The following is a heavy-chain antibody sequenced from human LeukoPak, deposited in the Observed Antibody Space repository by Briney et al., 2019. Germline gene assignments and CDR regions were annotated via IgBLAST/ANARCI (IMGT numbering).Heavy chain of an antibody. CDR3: AEDMDRVEYQLLLDY. Sequence: PGRSLRLSCAASGFTFDDYAMHWVRQAPGKGLEWVSGISWNSGSIGYADSVKGRFTISRDNAKNSLYLQMNSLRAEDTALYYCAEDMDRVEYQLLLDYWGQGTLVTVSS. CDR1: GFTFDDYA. V-gene: IGHV3-9*01. D-gene: IGHD2-2*01. CDR2: ISWNSGSI. J-gene: IGHJ4*02.